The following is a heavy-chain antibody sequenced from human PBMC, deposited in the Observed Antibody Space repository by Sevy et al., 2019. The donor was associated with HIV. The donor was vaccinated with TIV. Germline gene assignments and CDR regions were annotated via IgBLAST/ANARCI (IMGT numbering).Heavy chain of an antibody. CDR3: ARWYGVNSAFDI. D-gene: IGHD4-17*01. J-gene: IGHJ3*02. CDR1: GYSINSGYY. V-gene: IGHV4-38-2*01. Sequence: SETLSLTCAVSGYSINSGYYWGWIRQPPGKGLEWIGNDYHSGSTYYNPSLKSRLTMSADTSKNQFSLKLSSVTAADTAVYYCARWYGVNSAFDIWGQGTMVTVSS. CDR2: DYHSGST.